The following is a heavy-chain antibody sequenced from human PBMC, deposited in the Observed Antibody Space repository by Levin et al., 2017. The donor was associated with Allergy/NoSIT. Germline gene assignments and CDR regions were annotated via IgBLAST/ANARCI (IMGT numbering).Heavy chain of an antibody. V-gene: IGHV1-2*02. J-gene: IGHJ3*02. D-gene: IGHD5-24*01. Sequence: GESLKISCKASGYTFTGYYMHWVRQAPGQGLEWMGWINPNSGGTNYAQKFQGRVTMTRDTSISTAYMELSRLRSDDTAVYYCASIRWSDAFDIWGQGTMVTVSS. CDR3: ASIRWSDAFDI. CDR1: GYTFTGYY. CDR2: INPNSGGT.